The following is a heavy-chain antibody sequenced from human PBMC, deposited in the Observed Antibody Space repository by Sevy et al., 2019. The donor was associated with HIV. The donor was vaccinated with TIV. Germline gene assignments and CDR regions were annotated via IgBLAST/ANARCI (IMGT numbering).Heavy chain of an antibody. D-gene: IGHD4-17*01. CDR3: ARDHATVTTGLIDY. V-gene: IGHV1-2*02. Sequence: ASVKVSCKASGYTFTGYYMHWVRQAPGQGLEWMGWINPNSGGTNYAQKFQGRVTMTRDTSISTAYMELSRLGSDDTAVYYCARDHATVTTGLIDYWGQGTLVTVSS. J-gene: IGHJ4*02. CDR2: INPNSGGT. CDR1: GYTFTGYY.